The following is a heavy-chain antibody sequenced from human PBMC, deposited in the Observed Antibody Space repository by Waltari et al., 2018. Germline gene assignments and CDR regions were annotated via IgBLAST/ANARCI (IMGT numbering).Heavy chain of an antibody. D-gene: IGHD1-26*01. CDR3: APMGASRLTWTD. Sequence: EVQLVESGGGLVQPGGSLRLSCAASGLSFSSYGMNWVRQAPGKGLEWVAHISGGGYPIYYANSVKGRFTISRDNAKNSLFLQMNGLRAEDTAVYYCAPMGASRLTWTDWGQGTLVTVSS. V-gene: IGHV3-48*01. CDR1: GLSFSSYG. CDR2: ISGGGYPI. J-gene: IGHJ4*02.